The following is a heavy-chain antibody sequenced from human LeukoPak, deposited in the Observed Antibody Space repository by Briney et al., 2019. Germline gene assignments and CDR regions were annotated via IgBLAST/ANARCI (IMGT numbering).Heavy chain of an antibody. D-gene: IGHD3-10*01. Sequence: GGSLRLSFAASGLPFSSYSMNWVRPAPGKGLGWVSSINSSSSYIYYADSVRGRFTTSRDNAKNSLYLKMNSLRAEDTAVYYCARDLGPAMVRGVIVYWGQGTLFTVSS. CDR1: GLPFSSYS. V-gene: IGHV3-21*01. CDR3: ARDLGPAMVRGVIVY. CDR2: INSSSSYI. J-gene: IGHJ4*02.